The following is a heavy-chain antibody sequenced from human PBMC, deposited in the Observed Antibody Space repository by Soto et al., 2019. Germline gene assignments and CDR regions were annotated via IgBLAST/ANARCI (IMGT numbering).Heavy chain of an antibody. D-gene: IGHD5-12*01. CDR2: IKSKTDGGTT. V-gene: IGHV3-15*07. J-gene: IGHJ6*02. CDR1: GFTFSNAW. Sequence: GGSLRLSCAASGFTFSNAWMNWVRQAPGKGLEWVGRIKSKTDGGTTDYAAPVKGRFTISRDDSKNTLYLQMNSLKTEDTAVYYCTTGVATIEDYYYYGMDVWGQGTTVTVSS. CDR3: TTGVATIEDYYYYGMDV.